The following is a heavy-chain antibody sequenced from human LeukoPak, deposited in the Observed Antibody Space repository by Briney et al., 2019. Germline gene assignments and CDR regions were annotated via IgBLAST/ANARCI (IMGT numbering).Heavy chain of an antibody. CDR3: ASVYGDYVFDY. CDR2: IYHSGST. J-gene: IGHJ4*02. Sequence: SQTLSLTCAVSGGSISSGGYSWSWIRQPPGKGLEWIGYIYHSGSTYYNPSLKSRVTISVGRSKNQFSLKLSSVTAADTAVYYCASVYGDYVFDYWGQGTLVTVSS. D-gene: IGHD4-17*01. V-gene: IGHV4-30-2*01. CDR1: GGSISSGGYS.